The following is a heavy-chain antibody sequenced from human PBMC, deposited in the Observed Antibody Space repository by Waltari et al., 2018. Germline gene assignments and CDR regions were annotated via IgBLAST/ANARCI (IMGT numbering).Heavy chain of an antibody. J-gene: IGHJ5*02. V-gene: IGHV4-30-4*08. Sequence: QVQLQESGPGLVEPSQTLSLTCTVFGGSISSGDYYWGWIRQPPGKGLELIGFIYHSGNTHYNPSLKSRITMAVDTSKNQFSLNLNSVNAADTAVYYCARGTHGFDPWGQGTLVTVSS. CDR1: GGSISSGDYY. CDR3: ARGTHGFDP. CDR2: IYHSGNT.